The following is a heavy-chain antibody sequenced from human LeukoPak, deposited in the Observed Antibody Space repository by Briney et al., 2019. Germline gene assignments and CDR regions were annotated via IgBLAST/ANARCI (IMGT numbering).Heavy chain of an antibody. D-gene: IGHD6-13*01. V-gene: IGHV3-23*01. CDR3: AQDVGIAVAGTDYFQH. J-gene: IGHJ1*01. Sequence: PRQSLRLSCAASGFTFRSYAMSWVRQAPGEGLEWDSAITGSGGSTNYGDSVKGRFTVSRDNSKNTLYLQVNNLRAEDTAVYYCAQDVGIAVAGTDYFQHWGQGTLVTVSS. CDR2: ITGSGGST. CDR1: GFTFRSYA.